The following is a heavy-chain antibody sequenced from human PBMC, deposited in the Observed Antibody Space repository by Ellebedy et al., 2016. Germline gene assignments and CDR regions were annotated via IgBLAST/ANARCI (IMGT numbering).Heavy chain of an antibody. J-gene: IGHJ5*02. Sequence: GESLKISXAASGFTFSSYAMSWVRQAPGKGLEWVSAISGSGGATYYADSVKGRFTISRDNSKNTLYLQMNSLRAEDTAVYYCAKPGPMVRGWVPFDPWGQGTLVTVSS. D-gene: IGHD3-10*01. CDR3: AKPGPMVRGWVPFDP. V-gene: IGHV3-23*01. CDR1: GFTFSSYA. CDR2: ISGSGGAT.